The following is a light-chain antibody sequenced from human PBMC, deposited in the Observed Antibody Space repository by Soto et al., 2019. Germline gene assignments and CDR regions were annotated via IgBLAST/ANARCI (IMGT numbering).Light chain of an antibody. CDR2: GSS. J-gene: IGKJ4*01. V-gene: IGKV3-20*01. CDR1: QSVNNNY. Sequence: EVVLTQSPGTLSLSPGERATLSCRASQSVNNNYLSWYQHRPGQAPRLLIYGSSYRATGIPDRFSGSGSGTDFTLTISRLEPEDFAVYYCQQYGSSPPITFGGGTKVDIE. CDR3: QQYGSSPPIT.